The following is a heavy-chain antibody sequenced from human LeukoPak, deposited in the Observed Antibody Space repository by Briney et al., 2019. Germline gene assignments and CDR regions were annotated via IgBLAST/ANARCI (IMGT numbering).Heavy chain of an antibody. V-gene: IGHV3-21*01. CDR3: VRDFDTVTTAYLQL. CDR1: GFTFSSYS. CDR2: ISRSSRHL. Sequence: SGGSLRLSYAASGFTFSSYSMNWVRQAPGKGLEWVSSISRSSRHLYYADSVKGRFTISRDDAKNSVYLQMNSLRADETAVYYCVRDFDTVTTAYLQLWGQGTLVTVSS. D-gene: IGHD4-17*01. J-gene: IGHJ1*01.